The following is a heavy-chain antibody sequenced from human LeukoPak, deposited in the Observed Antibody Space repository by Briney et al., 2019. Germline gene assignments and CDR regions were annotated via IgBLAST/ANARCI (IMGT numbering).Heavy chain of an antibody. V-gene: IGHV3-23*01. Sequence: GGSLRLSCAASGFTFSSYAMSWVRQAPGKGLEWVSAISGSGGSTYYADSVEGRFTISRDNSKNTLYLQMNSLRAEDTAVYYCAKDTLRGVIIALHYWGQGTLVTVSS. D-gene: IGHD3-10*01. CDR1: GFTFSSYA. CDR3: AKDTLRGVIIALHY. J-gene: IGHJ4*02. CDR2: ISGSGGST.